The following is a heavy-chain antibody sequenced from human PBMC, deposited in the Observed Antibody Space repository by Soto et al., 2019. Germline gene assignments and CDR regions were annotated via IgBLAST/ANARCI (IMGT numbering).Heavy chain of an antibody. V-gene: IGHV4-39*01. D-gene: IGHD2-2*01. CDR1: GGSISSSSYY. Sequence: SETLSLTCTVSGGSISSSSYYWGWIRQPPGKGLEWIGSIYYSGSTYYNPSLKSRVTISVDTSKNQFSLKLSSVTAADTAVYYCARPGTTGYCSSTSCLAWDVWAFDIWGQGTMVTVSS. CDR3: ARPGTTGYCSSTSCLAWDVWAFDI. CDR2: IYYSGST. J-gene: IGHJ3*02.